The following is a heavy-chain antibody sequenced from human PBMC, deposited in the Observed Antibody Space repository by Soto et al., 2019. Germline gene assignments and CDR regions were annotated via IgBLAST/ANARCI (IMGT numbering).Heavy chain of an antibody. V-gene: IGHV3-30*18. J-gene: IGHJ6*02. CDR3: AKGAGDRLSLGMDV. CDR2: ISYDGSNT. CDR1: GFSISDYG. Sequence: GGSLRLSCAASGFSISDYGMEWVRQAPGKGLEWVALISYDGSNTYYADSVKGRFTISRDNSKDTLFLQMTGLRREDTAVYYCAKGAGDRLSLGMDVWGQGTTVTVSS. D-gene: IGHD1-26*01.